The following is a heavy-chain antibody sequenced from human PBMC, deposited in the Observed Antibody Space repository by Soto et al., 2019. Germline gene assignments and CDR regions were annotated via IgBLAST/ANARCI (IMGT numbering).Heavy chain of an antibody. J-gene: IGHJ4*02. D-gene: IGHD2-8*01. CDR2: IYYSGST. V-gene: IGHV4-31*03. CDR1: GGSISSGGYY. CDR3: ARSGIVLMVNRYYFDY. Sequence: QVQLQESGPGLVKPSQTLSLTCTVSGGSISSGGYYWSWIRQHPGKGLEWIGYIYYSGSTYYNPSLKSRVTISVDTSKNQFSLKLSSVTAADTAVYYWARSGIVLMVNRYYFDYWGQGTLVTVSS.